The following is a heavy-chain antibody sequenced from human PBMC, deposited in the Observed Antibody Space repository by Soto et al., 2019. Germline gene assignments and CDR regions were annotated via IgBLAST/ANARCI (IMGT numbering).Heavy chain of an antibody. V-gene: IGHV1-46*03. J-gene: IGHJ4*02. D-gene: IGHD2-15*01. CDR3: ARVYCSGGSCYSIDY. CDR1: GYTFTSYY. CDR2: INPSGGSS. Sequence: QVQLVQSGAEVKKPGASVKVSCKASGYTFTSYYMHWVRQAPGQGLEWMGIINPSGGSSSYAQKFQGRVTMTRDTSTSTVYMELRTLKSEDTAVYYCARVYCSGGSCYSIDYWGQGTLVTVSS.